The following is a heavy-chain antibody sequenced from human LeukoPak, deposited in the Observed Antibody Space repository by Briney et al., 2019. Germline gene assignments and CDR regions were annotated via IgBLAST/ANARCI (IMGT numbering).Heavy chain of an antibody. D-gene: IGHD3-10*01. CDR3: ARDPMVRGASDY. J-gene: IGHJ4*02. Sequence: GGSLRLSCAASGFRFSTYAMSWVRQAPGKGLEWVSTISNIGSRPFYADSVKGRFTISRDNAKNSLYLQMNSLRAEDTAVYYCARDPMVRGASDYWGQGTLFTVSS. V-gene: IGHV3-23*01. CDR1: GFRFSTYA. CDR2: ISNIGSRP.